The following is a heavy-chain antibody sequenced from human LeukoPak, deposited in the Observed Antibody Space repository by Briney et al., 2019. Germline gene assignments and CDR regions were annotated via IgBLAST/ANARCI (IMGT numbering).Heavy chain of an antibody. D-gene: IGHD5-12*01. CDR3: AREPTYSGNDY. Sequence: GGSLRLSCAASGFTFSSYAMHWVRQAPGKGLEWVAVISYDGSNKYYADSVKGRFTISRDNSKNTLYLQMNSLRAGDTAVYYCAREPTYSGNDYWGQGTLVTVSS. V-gene: IGHV3-30*04. CDR2: ISYDGSNK. J-gene: IGHJ4*02. CDR1: GFTFSSYA.